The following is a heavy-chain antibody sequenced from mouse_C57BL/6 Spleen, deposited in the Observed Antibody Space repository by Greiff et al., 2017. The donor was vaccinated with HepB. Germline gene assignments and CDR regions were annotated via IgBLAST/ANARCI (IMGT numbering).Heavy chain of an antibody. CDR1: GYTFTDYE. J-gene: IGHJ3*01. CDR2: IDPETGGT. Sequence: VQVVESGAELVRPGASVTLSCKASGYTFTDYEMHWVKQTPVHGLEWIGAIDPETGGTAYNQKFKGKAILTADKSSSTAYMELRSLTSEDSAVYYCTINLSFAYWGQGTLVTVSA. CDR3: TINLSFAY. V-gene: IGHV1-15*01.